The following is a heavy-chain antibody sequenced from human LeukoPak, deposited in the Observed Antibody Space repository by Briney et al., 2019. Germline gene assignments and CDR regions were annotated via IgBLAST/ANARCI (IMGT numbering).Heavy chain of an antibody. J-gene: IGHJ4*02. CDR3: ARRDYDSSGYAYGFDY. CDR1: GFTFSSYE. CDR2: ISSSGSTI. Sequence: GGSLRLSCAASGFTFSSYEMNWVRQAPGKGLEWVSYISSSGSTIYYADSVKGRFTISRDNAKNSLYLQMNSLRAEDTAVYYCARRDYDSSGYAYGFDYWGQGTLVTVSS. D-gene: IGHD3-22*01. V-gene: IGHV3-48*03.